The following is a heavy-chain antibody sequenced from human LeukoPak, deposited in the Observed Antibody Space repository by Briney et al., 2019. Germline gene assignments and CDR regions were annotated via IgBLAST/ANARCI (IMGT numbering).Heavy chain of an antibody. Sequence: SVKVSCKASGYTFTGYYMHWVRQAPGQGLEWMGIINPSGGRTSYAQKFQGRVTMTRDTSTSTVYMELSSLRSEDTAVYYCARDQRYYDSSGHLDYWGQGTLVTVSS. CDR3: ARDQRYYDSSGHLDY. CDR2: INPSGGRT. CDR1: GYTFTGYY. D-gene: IGHD3-22*01. V-gene: IGHV1-46*01. J-gene: IGHJ4*02.